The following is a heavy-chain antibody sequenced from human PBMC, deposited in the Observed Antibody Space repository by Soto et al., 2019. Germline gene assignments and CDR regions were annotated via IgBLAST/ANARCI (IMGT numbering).Heavy chain of an antibody. V-gene: IGHV4-4*02. CDR2: IFHDGTA. CDR3: ARLVYDTRLNYMYFDF. CDR1: GVSTSSGNW. J-gene: IGHJ4*02. D-gene: IGHD2-8*01. Sequence: PSETLSLTCAVSGVSTSSGNWWTWVRQTPQRGLEYIGEIFHDGTANYYPSFERRVAISVDTSKNQFSLKLTSVTAADTAIYFCARLVYDTRLNYMYFDFWGRGALVPSPQ.